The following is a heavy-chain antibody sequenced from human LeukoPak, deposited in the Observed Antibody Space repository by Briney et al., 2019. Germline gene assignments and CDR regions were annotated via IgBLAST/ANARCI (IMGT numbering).Heavy chain of an antibody. CDR3: ARRNTADASIDF. D-gene: IGHD2/OR15-2a*01. CDR2: IFYSGGT. CDR1: GGSMSGHW. V-gene: IGHV4-59*08. Sequence: SETLSLTCTVSGGSMSGHWWSWIRQSPGKGLEWIGDIFYSGGTNNNSPLKSRLTMSLDTSKNKFSLKLSSVTAADTAMYYCARRNTADASIDFWGQGILVIASS. J-gene: IGHJ4*02.